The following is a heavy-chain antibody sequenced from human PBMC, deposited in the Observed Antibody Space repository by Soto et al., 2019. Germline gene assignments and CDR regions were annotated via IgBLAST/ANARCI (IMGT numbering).Heavy chain of an antibody. Sequence: SLTYTVAYGTIGDSGYCRGWNSQTQGKGLEWIGSIYYSGSTYYNPSLKSRVTISVDTSKNQFSLKLSSVTAADTAVYYCARHVVDTAMVSLYYGMDVWGQGTTVTVS. J-gene: IGHJ6*02. CDR2: IYYSGST. CDR3: ARHVVDTAMVSLYYGMDV. CDR1: YGTIGDSGYC. D-gene: IGHD5-18*01. V-gene: IGHV4-39*01.